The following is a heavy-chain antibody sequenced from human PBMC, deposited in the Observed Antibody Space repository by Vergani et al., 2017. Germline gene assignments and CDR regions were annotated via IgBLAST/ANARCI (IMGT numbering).Heavy chain of an antibody. Sequence: EVQLLESGGGLVQPGGSLRLSCAASGFTFSSYAMSWVRQAPGKGVEGVSAISGSGGGTYSADSLKGRFTISRDNSKNTLYLQMNSLRAEDTAVYYCAKRTTDYYYYMDVWGKGTTVTVSS. CDR1: GFTFSSYA. CDR2: ISGSGGGT. V-gene: IGHV3-23*01. CDR3: AKRTTDYYYYMDV. D-gene: IGHD4-17*01. J-gene: IGHJ6*03.